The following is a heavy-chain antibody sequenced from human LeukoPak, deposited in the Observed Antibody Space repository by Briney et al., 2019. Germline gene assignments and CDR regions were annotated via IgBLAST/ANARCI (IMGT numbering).Heavy chain of an antibody. Sequence: QTGGSLRLSCAASGFTFSSYAMHWVRQAPGKGLEWVAVISYDGSNKYYADSVKGRFTISRDNSKSTLYLQMNSLRAEDTAVYYCARAWAGHFDYWGQGTLVTVSS. CDR3: ARAWAGHFDY. D-gene: IGHD1-26*01. V-gene: IGHV3-30-3*01. CDR1: GFTFSSYA. J-gene: IGHJ4*02. CDR2: ISYDGSNK.